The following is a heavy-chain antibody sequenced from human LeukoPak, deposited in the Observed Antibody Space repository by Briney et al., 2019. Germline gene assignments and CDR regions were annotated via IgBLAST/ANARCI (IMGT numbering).Heavy chain of an antibody. V-gene: IGHV4-4*09. CDR2: IYTSGNT. CDR3: ARGSRNDYGDYAMGWFFDY. J-gene: IGHJ4*02. CDR1: GASISSSY. Sequence: SETLSLTCTVSGASISSSYWSWIRQPPGEGLEWIGYIYTSGNTNYNPSLQSRVTMSVDTSKNQFSLNLTSVTAADTAVYYCARGSRNDYGDYAMGWFFDYWGQGTLVTVSS. D-gene: IGHD4-17*01.